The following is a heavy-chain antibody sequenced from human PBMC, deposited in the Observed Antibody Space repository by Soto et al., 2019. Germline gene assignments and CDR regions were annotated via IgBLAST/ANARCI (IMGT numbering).Heavy chain of an antibody. Sequence: PGGSLRLSCAASGFTFSDYYMSWIRQAPGKGLEWVSYISGSSSYTNYADSVNDRFTISRDNAKNSLYLQMDNLRAEDTAVYYCARASGSPDAFDIWGQGTMVTVSS. CDR3: ARASGSPDAFDI. J-gene: IGHJ3*02. CDR1: GFTFSDYY. V-gene: IGHV3-11*06. CDR2: ISGSSSYT. D-gene: IGHD1-26*01.